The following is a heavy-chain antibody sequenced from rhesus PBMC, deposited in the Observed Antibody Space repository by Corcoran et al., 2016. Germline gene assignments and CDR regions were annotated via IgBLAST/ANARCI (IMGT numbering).Heavy chain of an antibody. V-gene: IGHV4-122*02. D-gene: IGHD5-24*01. J-gene: IGHJ6*01. CDR1: GYSISSGYG. Sequence: QLQLQESGPGLVKPSETLSLTCAVSGYSISSGYGWSWIRPPPGNGLEWIGYLSYSGSTSYNPSLKSRVTISREKSKNQFSLKLSSVTAADTAVYYCASNTVGTVWGSSYFHYWGQGVVVTVSS. CDR3: ASNTVGTVWGSSYFHY. CDR2: LSYSGST.